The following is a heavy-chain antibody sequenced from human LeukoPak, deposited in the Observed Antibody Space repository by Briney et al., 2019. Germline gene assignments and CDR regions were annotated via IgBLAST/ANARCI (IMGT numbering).Heavy chain of an antibody. CDR1: GGSFSGYY. V-gene: IGHV4-34*01. CDR3: ARWVVPAAIDY. J-gene: IGHJ4*02. D-gene: IGHD2-2*02. Sequence: SETLSLTCAVYGGSFSGYYWSWIRKPPGQGMEWIEKINHSGSTNYNPTLKSRVTISVDTSKNQFSLKLSSVTAADTAVYYCARWVVPAAIDYWGQGTLVTVSS. CDR2: INHSGST.